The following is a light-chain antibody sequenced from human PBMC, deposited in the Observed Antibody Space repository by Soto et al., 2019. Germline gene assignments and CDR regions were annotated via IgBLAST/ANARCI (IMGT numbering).Light chain of an antibody. Sequence: QSALTQPASVSGSPGQSITISCTGTSSDVGGYNYVSWYQQHPGKAPKLMIYEVSNRPSGVSNRFSGSKSGNTASLTVSGLQAEDEADYYCTSYGGGHNYVVIGGGTKLTVL. V-gene: IGLV2-14*01. CDR1: SSDVGGYNY. J-gene: IGLJ2*01. CDR3: TSYGGGHNYVV. CDR2: EVS.